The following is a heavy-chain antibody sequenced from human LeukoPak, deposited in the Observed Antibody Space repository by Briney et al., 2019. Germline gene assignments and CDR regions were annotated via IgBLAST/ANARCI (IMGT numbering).Heavy chain of an antibody. CDR2: IWYDGSNK. CDR1: GFTFSSYG. CDR3: ARAEGYYDSSGNDAFDI. Sequence: GGPLRLSCAASGFTFSSYGMHWVRQAPGKGLEWVAVIWYDGSNKYYADSVKGRFTISRDNSKNTLYLQMNSLRAEDTAVYYCARAEGYYDSSGNDAFDIWGQGTMVTVSS. V-gene: IGHV3-33*01. J-gene: IGHJ3*02. D-gene: IGHD3-22*01.